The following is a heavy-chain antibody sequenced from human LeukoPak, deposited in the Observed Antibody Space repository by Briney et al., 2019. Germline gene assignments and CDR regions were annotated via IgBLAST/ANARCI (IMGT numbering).Heavy chain of an antibody. Sequence: SAIGTAGDTYYPGSVKGRFTISRENAKDSLYLQMNSLRAGDTAVYYCARGPIVGATSAFDIWGQGTMVTVSS. V-gene: IGHV3-13*01. D-gene: IGHD1-26*01. CDR3: ARGPIVGATSAFDI. CDR2: IGTAGDT. J-gene: IGHJ3*02.